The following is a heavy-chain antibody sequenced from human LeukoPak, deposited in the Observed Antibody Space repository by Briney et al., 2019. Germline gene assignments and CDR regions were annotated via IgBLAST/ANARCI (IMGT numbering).Heavy chain of an antibody. CDR1: GGSISSYY. D-gene: IGHD5-12*01. CDR3: ARVAGSGYGDYVAY. V-gene: IGHV4-59*08. J-gene: IGHJ4*02. Sequence: SETLSLTCTVSGGSISSYYWSWIRQPPGKGLEWIGYIYYSGSTNYNPSLKSRVTISVDTSKNQFSLKLSSVTAADTAVYYCARVAGSGYGDYVAYWGQGSLVTVSS. CDR2: IYYSGST.